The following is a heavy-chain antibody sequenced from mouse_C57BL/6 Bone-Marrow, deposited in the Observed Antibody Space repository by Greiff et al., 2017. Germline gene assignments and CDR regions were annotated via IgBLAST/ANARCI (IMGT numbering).Heavy chain of an antibody. J-gene: IGHJ3*01. V-gene: IGHV5-4*01. CDR3: ARDPGDGYYWFAY. Sequence: EVKVEESGGGLVKPGGSLKLSCAASGFTFSSYAMSWVRQTPEKRLEWVATISDGGSYTYYPDNVKGRFTISRANAKNNLYLQMSHLKSEDTAMYYCARDPGDGYYWFAYWGQGTLVTVSA. CDR1: GFTFSSYA. CDR2: ISDGGSYT. D-gene: IGHD2-3*01.